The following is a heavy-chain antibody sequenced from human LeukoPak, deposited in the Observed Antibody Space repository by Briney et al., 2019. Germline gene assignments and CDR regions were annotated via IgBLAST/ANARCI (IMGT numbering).Heavy chain of an antibody. Sequence: SETLSLTCTVSGASISSYYWSWIRQPAGKALEWIGRIYVTGSTTYNPSLESRVTMSLDTSKNHFSLKLRSVTAVDTAVYFCARAPLSGTYYTDAFDIWGQGTMVTVSS. CDR2: IYVTGST. CDR3: ARAPLSGTYYTDAFDI. CDR1: GASISSYY. V-gene: IGHV4-4*07. J-gene: IGHJ3*02. D-gene: IGHD1-26*01.